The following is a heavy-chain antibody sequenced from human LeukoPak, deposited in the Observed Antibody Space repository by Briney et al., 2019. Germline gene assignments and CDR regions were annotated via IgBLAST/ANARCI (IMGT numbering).Heavy chain of an antibody. CDR3: TRGSREMATIFDY. CDR1: GGSFSGYC. CDR2: INHSGST. V-gene: IGHV4-34*01. Sequence: PSETLSLTCTVYGGSFSGYCWSWIRQPPGKGLELVGDINHSGSTNYNPSLKSRVTISVDTSKNQFSLKLTSVTAADTAVYYCTRGSREMATIFDYWGQGTLVTVSS. D-gene: IGHD5-24*01. J-gene: IGHJ4*02.